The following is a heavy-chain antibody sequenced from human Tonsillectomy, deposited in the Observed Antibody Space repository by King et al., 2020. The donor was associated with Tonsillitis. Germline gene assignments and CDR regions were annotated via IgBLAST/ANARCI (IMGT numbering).Heavy chain of an antibody. V-gene: IGHV3-23*04. CDR2: ISGSGDKT. CDR3: AKGIDSASTFGVGGS. D-gene: IGHD3-16*01. J-gene: IGHJ5*02. Sequence: VQLVESGGALVQPGGSLRLSCAASGFTLSTYVMNWVRQAPGKGPECVSSISGSGDKTFYADSVKGRFTISRDNSKSTLYLQMNSLRAEDTAIYYCAKGIDSASTFGVGGSWGQGTLVTVSS. CDR1: GFTLSTYV.